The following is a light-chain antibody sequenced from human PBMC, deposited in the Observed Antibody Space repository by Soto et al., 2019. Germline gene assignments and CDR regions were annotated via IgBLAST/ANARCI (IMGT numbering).Light chain of an antibody. J-gene: IGKJ1*01. CDR3: QQYNSYSGT. CDR1: QTISGW. CDR2: KAS. V-gene: IGKV1-5*03. Sequence: GDRVTITCRASQTISGWLAWYQQKPGKAPKLLIYKASSLESGVPSRFSGSGAGTEFTLTISSLQPDDFATYYCQQYNSYSGTFGQGTKVDIK.